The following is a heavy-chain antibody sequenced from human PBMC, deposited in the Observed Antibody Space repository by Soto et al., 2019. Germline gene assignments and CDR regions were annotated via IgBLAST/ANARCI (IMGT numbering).Heavy chain of an antibody. V-gene: IGHV3-23*01. CDR1: GFTFSTFD. CDR3: AKGFYYSNYALNY. CDR2: ISASGGST. J-gene: IGHJ4*02. Sequence: EVQLLESGGGLVQPGGSLRVSCVASGFTFSTFDMSWARQAPGKGLEWVSGISASGGSTYYADSVKGRFTISRDNSSNTVYLQMNSLRAEDTAVYHCAKGFYYSNYALNYWGQGTLVSVSS. D-gene: IGHD3-10*01.